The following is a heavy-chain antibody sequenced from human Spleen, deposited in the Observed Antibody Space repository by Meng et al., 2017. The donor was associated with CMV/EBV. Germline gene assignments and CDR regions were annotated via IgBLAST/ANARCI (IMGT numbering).Heavy chain of an antibody. CDR1: GFTFTSYE. V-gene: IGHV3-48*03. CDR3: AREAYSSPSGDNWFDP. J-gene: IGHJ5*02. CDR2: ISSSGNTI. Sequence: GGSLRLSCAASGFTFTSYEMNWVRQAPGKGLEWVSYISSSGNTIYYADSVKGRFTISRDNAKNSLYLQMNSLRAEDTAVYYCAREAYSSPSGDNWFDPWGQGTLVTVSS. D-gene: IGHD3-22*01.